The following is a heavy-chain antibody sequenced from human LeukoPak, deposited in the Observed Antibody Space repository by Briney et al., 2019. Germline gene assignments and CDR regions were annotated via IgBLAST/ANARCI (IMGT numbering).Heavy chain of an antibody. CDR2: INHSGST. CDR3: ARASPRLRWVPQGAYFQH. J-gene: IGHJ1*01. V-gene: IGHV4-34*01. Sequence: KASETLSLTCAVYGGSFSGYYWSWIRQPPGKGLEWIGEINHSGSTNYNPSLKSRVTISVDTSKNQFSLKLSSVTAADTAVYYCARASPRLRWVPQGAYFQHWGQGTLVTVSS. CDR1: GGSFSGYY. D-gene: IGHD4-23*01.